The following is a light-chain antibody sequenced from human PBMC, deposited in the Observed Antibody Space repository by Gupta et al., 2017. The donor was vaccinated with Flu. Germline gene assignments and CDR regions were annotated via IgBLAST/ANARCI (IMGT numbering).Light chain of an antibody. CDR2: GAS. CDR3: QQDSSSPIT. J-gene: IGKJ5*01. V-gene: IGKV3-20*01. CDR1: QSVSSSY. Sequence: EIVLTQSPGTLSLSPGERATLSCRASQSVSSSYLAWYQQKPGQAPRLLIYGASSRATGIPDRFSGSGSGTDFTLTISRLEPEDFAVYYCQQDSSSPITFGQGTLMEIK.